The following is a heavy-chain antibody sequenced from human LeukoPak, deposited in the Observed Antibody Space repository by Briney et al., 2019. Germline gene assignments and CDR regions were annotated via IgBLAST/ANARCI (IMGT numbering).Heavy chain of an antibody. CDR1: GFTFSSYA. CDR3: ANSHFDY. J-gene: IGHJ4*02. Sequence: PGGSLRLSCAASGFTFSSYAMHWVRQAPGKGLEWVAVISYDGSNKYYADSVKGRFTISRDNSKNTLYLQMNSLRAEDTAVYYCANSHFDYWGQGTLVTVSS. D-gene: IGHD2-21*01. V-gene: IGHV3-30*04. CDR2: ISYDGSNK.